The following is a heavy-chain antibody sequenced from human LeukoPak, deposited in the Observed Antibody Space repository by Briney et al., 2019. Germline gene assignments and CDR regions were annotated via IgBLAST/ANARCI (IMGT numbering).Heavy chain of an antibody. Sequence: SVKVSCKASGGTFSSYAISWVRQAPGQGLEWMGRIIPIFGTANYAQNFQGRVTITTDESTSTAYMELSSLRSEDTAVYYCARGSSYYYDSSGYYNFDYWGQGTLVTVSS. CDR2: IIPIFGTA. D-gene: IGHD3-22*01. V-gene: IGHV1-69*05. CDR1: GGTFSSYA. J-gene: IGHJ4*02. CDR3: ARGSSYYYDSSGYYNFDY.